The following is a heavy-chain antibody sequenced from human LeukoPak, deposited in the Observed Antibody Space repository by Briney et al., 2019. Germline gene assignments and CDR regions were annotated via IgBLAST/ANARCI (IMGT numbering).Heavy chain of an antibody. CDR2: IYYSGST. D-gene: IGHD3-16*02. J-gene: IGHJ4*02. CDR1: GGSISSSSYY. CDR3: ASLSKDYVWGSYHNLHFDY. V-gene: IGHV4-39*01. Sequence: SETLSLTCTVSGGSISSSSYYWGWIRQPPGKGLEWIGSIYYSGSTYYNPSLKSRVTISVDTSKNQFSLKLSSVTAADTAVYYCASLSKDYVWGSYHNLHFDYWGQGTLVTVSS.